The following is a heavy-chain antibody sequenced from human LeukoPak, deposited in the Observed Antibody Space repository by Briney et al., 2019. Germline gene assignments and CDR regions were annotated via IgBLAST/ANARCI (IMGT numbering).Heavy chain of an antibody. CDR1: GGSFSGYY. V-gene: IGHV4-34*01. J-gene: IGHJ4*02. CDR2: INHSGST. CDR3: ARGRNCGGDCYYFAY. Sequence: PSETLSLTCAVYGGSFSGYYWSWIRQPPGKGLEWIGEINHSGSTNYNPSLKSRVTISVDTSKNQFSLKLSSVTAADTAVYYCARGRNCGGDCYYFAYWGQGTLVTVSS. D-gene: IGHD2-21*02.